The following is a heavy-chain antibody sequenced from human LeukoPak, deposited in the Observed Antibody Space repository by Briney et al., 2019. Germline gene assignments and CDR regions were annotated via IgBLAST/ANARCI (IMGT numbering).Heavy chain of an antibody. CDR1: GGSFSGYY. V-gene: IGHV4-34*01. J-gene: IGHJ3*02. CDR2: INHSGST. CDR3: ARGPVEMATIAHAFDI. D-gene: IGHD5-24*01. Sequence: PSETLSLTCAVYGGSFSGYYWSWIRQPPGKGLEWIGEINHSGSTNYNPSLKSRVTISVDTSKNQFSLKLSSVTAADTAVYYCARGPVEMATIAHAFDIWGQGTMVTVSS.